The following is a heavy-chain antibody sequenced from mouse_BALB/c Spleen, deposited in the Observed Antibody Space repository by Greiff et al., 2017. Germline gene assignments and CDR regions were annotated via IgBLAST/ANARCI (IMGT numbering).Heavy chain of an antibody. V-gene: IGHV5-17*02. J-gene: IGHJ2*01. CDR2: ISSGSSTI. CDR1: GFTFSSFG. D-gene: IGHD2-1*01. CDR3: ARAYGNYESGSFDY. Sequence: EVMLVESGGGLVQPGGSRKLSCAASGFTFSSFGMHWVRQAPEKGLEWVAYISSGSSTIYYADTVKGRFTISRDNPKNTLFLQMTSLRSEDTAMYYCARAYGNYESGSFDYWGQGTTLTVSS.